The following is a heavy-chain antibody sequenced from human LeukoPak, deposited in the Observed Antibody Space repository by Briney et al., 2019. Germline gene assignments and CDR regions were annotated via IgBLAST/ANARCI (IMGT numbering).Heavy chain of an antibody. CDR1: GYTFTSYD. Sequence: ASVKVSCKASGYTFTSYDINWVRQATGQGLEWMGWMNPNSGNTGYAQKFQGRVTMTRNTSISTAYMELSSLRSEDTAVYYCARVEDYYDSSGYYEWATEYFDYWGQGTLVTVSS. CDR3: ARVEDYYDSSGYYEWATEYFDY. CDR2: MNPNSGNT. D-gene: IGHD3-22*01. V-gene: IGHV1-8*01. J-gene: IGHJ4*02.